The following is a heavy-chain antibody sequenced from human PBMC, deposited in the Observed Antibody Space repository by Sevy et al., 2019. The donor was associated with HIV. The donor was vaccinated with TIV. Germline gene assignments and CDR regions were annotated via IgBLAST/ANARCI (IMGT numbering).Heavy chain of an antibody. V-gene: IGHV3-33*01. D-gene: IGHD3-22*01. Sequence: GGSLRLSCAASGFTFSSYGMHWVRQAPGKGLEWVAVIWYDGSNKYYADSVKGRFTISRDNSKNTLYLQMNSLRAEDTAVYYCARHRGDGYYFRAFDIWGQGTMVTVSS. J-gene: IGHJ3*02. CDR3: ARHRGDGYYFRAFDI. CDR2: IWYDGSNK. CDR1: GFTFSSYG.